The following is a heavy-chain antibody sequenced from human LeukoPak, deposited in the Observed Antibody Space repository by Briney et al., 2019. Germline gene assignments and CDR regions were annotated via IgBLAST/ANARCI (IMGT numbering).Heavy chain of an antibody. Sequence: GASVKVSCKASGYTFTSYDINWVRQATGQGLEWMGWMNPNRGNTGYAQKFQGRVTMTRNTSISTPYMELSSLRSEDTAVYYCARARLGAAGYYYMDVWGKGAKVTVSS. CDR1: GYTFTSYD. V-gene: IGHV1-8*01. CDR3: ARARLGAAGYYYMDV. J-gene: IGHJ6*03. D-gene: IGHD3-16*01. CDR2: MNPNRGNT.